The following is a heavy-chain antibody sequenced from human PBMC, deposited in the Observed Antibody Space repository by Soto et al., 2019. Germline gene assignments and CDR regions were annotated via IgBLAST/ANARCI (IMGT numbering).Heavy chain of an antibody. CDR1: GFTFNYYT. J-gene: IGHJ4*02. D-gene: IGHD4-17*01. CDR2: ISSASDNI. Sequence: EVQLEESGGGLVRPGASLRLSCAASGFTFNYYTMIWVRQAPGQGLEWVSSISSASDNIHYADSVKGRFTISRENAKNSVYLQMNSLRDEDTAVYYCAIHIATVTTERIDFWGQGTLVTVSS. V-gene: IGHV3-21*01. CDR3: AIHIATVTTERIDF.